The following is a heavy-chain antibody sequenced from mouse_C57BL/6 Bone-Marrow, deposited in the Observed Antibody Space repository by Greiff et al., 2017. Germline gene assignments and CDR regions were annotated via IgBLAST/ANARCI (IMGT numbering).Heavy chain of an antibody. CDR3: ARCGYDGYYDYAMDY. V-gene: IGHV5-12*01. Sequence: EVKLVESGGGLVQPGGSLKLSCAASGFTFSDYYMYWVRQTPEKRLEWVAYISNGGGSTYYPDTVKGRFTISRDNAKNTLYLQMSRLKSEDTAMYYCARCGYDGYYDYAMDYWGQGTSVTVSS. D-gene: IGHD2-3*01. CDR1: GFTFSDYY. J-gene: IGHJ4*01. CDR2: ISNGGGST.